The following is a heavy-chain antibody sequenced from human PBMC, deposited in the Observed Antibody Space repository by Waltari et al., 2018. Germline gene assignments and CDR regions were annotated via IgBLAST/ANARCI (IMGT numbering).Heavy chain of an antibody. V-gene: IGHV3-48*03. Sequence: EVQLVESGGGLVQPGGSLRLSCAASGFTFSSYEMNWVRQAPGKGLEWISYITSSGSTIYYADSVKGRFTISRDNAKKSLYLHMNSRRAEDTAVYYCARDHYYDSSGSPGNFDYWGQGTLVTVSS. D-gene: IGHD3-22*01. CDR2: ITSSGSTI. CDR3: ARDHYYDSSGSPGNFDY. J-gene: IGHJ4*02. CDR1: GFTFSSYE.